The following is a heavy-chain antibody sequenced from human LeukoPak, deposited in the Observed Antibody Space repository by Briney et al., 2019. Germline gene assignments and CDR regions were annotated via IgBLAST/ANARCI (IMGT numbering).Heavy chain of an antibody. D-gene: IGHD3-10*01. CDR3: ARGVYCGSALDY. CDR1: GFTFSSYA. J-gene: IGHJ4*02. V-gene: IGHV3-30*14. Sequence: GGSLRLSCAASGFTFSSYAMHWVRQAPGKGLEWVAVISYDGSNKYYADSVKGRFTISRENAKNSLYLQMNSLRAGDTAVYYCARGVYCGSALDYWGQGTLVTVSS. CDR2: ISYDGSNK.